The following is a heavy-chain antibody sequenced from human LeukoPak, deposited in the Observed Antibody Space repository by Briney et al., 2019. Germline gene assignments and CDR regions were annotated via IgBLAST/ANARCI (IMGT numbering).Heavy chain of an antibody. V-gene: IGHV4-59*01. CDR3: ARVNPYDFWSGYFFDY. Sequence: SETLSLTCTVSGGSISSYYWSWIRQPPEKGLEWIGYIYYSGSTNYNPSLKSRVTISVDTSKNQFSLKLSSVTAADTAVYYCARVNPYDFWSGYFFDYWGQGTLVTVSS. D-gene: IGHD3-3*01. J-gene: IGHJ4*02. CDR1: GGSISSYY. CDR2: IYYSGST.